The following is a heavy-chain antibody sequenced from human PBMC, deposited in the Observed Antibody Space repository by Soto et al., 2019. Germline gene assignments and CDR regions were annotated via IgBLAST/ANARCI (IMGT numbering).Heavy chain of an antibody. V-gene: IGHV1-8*02. CDR2: MNPINGAT. J-gene: IGHJ6*02. Sequence: XSVKVSCKASVYDFTSYDINWVRQASGQGLEWMGWMNPINGATGSARRFQGRVSMTRNTATGTAYLELTSLRSDDSAVYYCGRGPSPRAPAGGTPYYFAMDVWGQGTTVTVSS. CDR3: GRGPSPRAPAGGTPYYFAMDV. CDR1: VYDFTSYD. D-gene: IGHD6-13*01.